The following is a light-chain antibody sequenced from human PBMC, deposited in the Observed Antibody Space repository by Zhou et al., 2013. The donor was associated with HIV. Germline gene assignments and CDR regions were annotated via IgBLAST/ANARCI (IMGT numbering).Light chain of an antibody. V-gene: IGKV1-39*01. J-gene: IGKJ1*01. CDR2: AAS. CDR1: QSISSY. Sequence: DIQMTQSPSSLSASVGDRVTITCRASQSISSYLNWYQQKPGKAPKLLIYAASYLESGVPSRFSGAGSGTDFTLTISSLQPEDFATYYCQQSYSFGQGTKVEV. CDR3: QQSYS.